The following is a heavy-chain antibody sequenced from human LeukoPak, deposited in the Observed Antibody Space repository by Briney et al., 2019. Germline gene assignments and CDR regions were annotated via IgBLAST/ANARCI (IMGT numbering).Heavy chain of an antibody. CDR1: GHTFTTYY. V-gene: IGHV1-46*01. D-gene: IGHD1-14*01. CDR2: INPSGDGT. Sequence: ASVKVSCKASGHTFTTYYVHLVRQAPGQGLEWMGVINPSGDGTNYPQRFQGRVTLTRDTSTSTVYMELSSLRSEDTAIYYCAKETPNTGWFDPWGQETLVTVSS. CDR3: AKETPNTGWFDP. J-gene: IGHJ5*02.